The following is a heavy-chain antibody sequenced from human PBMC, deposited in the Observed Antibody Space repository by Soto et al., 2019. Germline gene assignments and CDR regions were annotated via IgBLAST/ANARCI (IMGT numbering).Heavy chain of an antibody. CDR2: ISSSSSYI. J-gene: IGHJ3*02. V-gene: IGHV3-21*01. Sequence: PGGSLRLSCAASGFTFSSYSMNWVRQAPGKGLEWVSSISSSSSYIYYADSVKGRFTISRDNAKSSLYLQMNSLRAEDTAVYYCARSKLLLPQGAFDIWGQGTMVTVSS. CDR1: GFTFSSYS. D-gene: IGHD2-15*01. CDR3: ARSKLLLPQGAFDI.